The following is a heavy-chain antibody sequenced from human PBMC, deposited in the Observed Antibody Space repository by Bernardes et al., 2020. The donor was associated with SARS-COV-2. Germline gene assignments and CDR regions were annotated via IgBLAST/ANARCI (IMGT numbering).Heavy chain of an antibody. CDR3: ARDAWPPMLFAFDI. CDR1: RFTFRSYW. CDR2: IKEDGSEK. Sequence: GGSLRLSCAASRFTFRSYWMSWVRQAPGKGLEWVANIKEDGSEKYYVDSVKGRFTISRDNAENSLSLQMNSLTAEDTAIYYCARDAWPPMLFAFDIWGQGTMVTVSS. V-gene: IGHV3-7*03. J-gene: IGHJ3*02. D-gene: IGHD3-10*02.